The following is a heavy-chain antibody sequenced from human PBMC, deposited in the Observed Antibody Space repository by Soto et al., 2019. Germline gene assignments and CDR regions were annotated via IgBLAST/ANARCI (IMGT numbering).Heavy chain of an antibody. D-gene: IGHD5-12*01. CDR2: INAGNGNT. CDR1: GYTITNYA. J-gene: IGHJ4*02. V-gene: IGHV1-3*01. Sequence: SVKACWKASGYTITNYAAHWVRQAHGQRLEWMGWINAGNGNTKYSQKFQGRVTITRDTSASTAYMELSSLRSEDTSVYYCARVSGYYLPDYWGQGTLVTVSS. CDR3: ARVSGYYLPDY.